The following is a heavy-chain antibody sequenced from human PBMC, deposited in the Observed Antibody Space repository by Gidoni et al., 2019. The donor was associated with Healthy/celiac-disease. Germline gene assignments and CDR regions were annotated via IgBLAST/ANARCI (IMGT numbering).Heavy chain of an antibody. D-gene: IGHD6-13*01. V-gene: IGHV3-33*01. CDR3: ARDLWPGDSSSWNPFDY. Sequence: QVQLVESGGGLVPPGRSLRLSCAASGFTFRSSGMHWVRPAPGKGLEGVAVIWYDGSNKYNADSVKGRFTISRDNSKNTLYLQRNSLRAEDTAVYYCARDLWPGDSSSWNPFDYWGQGTLVTVSS. J-gene: IGHJ4*02. CDR2: IWYDGSNK. CDR1: GFTFRSSG.